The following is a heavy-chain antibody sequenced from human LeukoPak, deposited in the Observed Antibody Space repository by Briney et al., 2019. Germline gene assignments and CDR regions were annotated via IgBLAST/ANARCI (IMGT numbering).Heavy chain of an antibody. CDR3: ARADYRGNYLVY. V-gene: IGHV3-74*01. Sequence: PGGSLRLSCAASAFTFSSYWMHWVRQAPGKGLVWVSRINPDGSSKTYADSVKGRFTISRDNAKNTLYLQMNSLRAEDTAVYYCARADYRGNYLVYWGLGTLVTVSS. CDR2: INPDGSSK. CDR1: AFTFSSYW. J-gene: IGHJ4*02. D-gene: IGHD1-26*01.